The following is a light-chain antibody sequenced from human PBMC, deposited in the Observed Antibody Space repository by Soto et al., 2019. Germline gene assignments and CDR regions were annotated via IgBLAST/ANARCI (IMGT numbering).Light chain of an antibody. Sequence: DIQMTQSPSSLSASVGDRVTITCRASQSINIYVNWFQQRPGKAPELLIYGASTLQSGVPSRFSGSGSGTDFTLTISSLQPEDFATYYCQQLNTYPITFGQGTRLEIK. CDR1: QSINIY. J-gene: IGKJ5*01. V-gene: IGKV1-39*01. CDR2: GAS. CDR3: QQLNTYPIT.